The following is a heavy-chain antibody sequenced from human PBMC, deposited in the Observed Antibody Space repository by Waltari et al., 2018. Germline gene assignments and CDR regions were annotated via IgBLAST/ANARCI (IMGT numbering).Heavy chain of an antibody. CDR1: GGSLSSYY. CDR3: ARLKHGREDSFDY. CDR2: IYYSGST. V-gene: IGHV4-59*01. Sequence: QVQLQESGPGLVKPSETLSLTCTVSGGSLSSYYWRWIRQPPGKGLEWIGYIYYSGSTNYNPSLKSRVTISVDTSKNQFSLKLSSVTAADTAVYYCARLKHGREDSFDYWGQGTLVTVSS. D-gene: IGHD1-26*01. J-gene: IGHJ4*02.